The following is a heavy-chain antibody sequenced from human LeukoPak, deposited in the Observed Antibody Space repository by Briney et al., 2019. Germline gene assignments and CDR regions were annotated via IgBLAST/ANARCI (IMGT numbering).Heavy chain of an antibody. CDR3: ARGFQGLDV. J-gene: IGHJ6*02. CDR1: EFPFGTYW. CDR2: IVQDGSEK. V-gene: IGHV3-7*05. D-gene: IGHD2-21*01. Sequence: GGSLRLSCTASEFPFGTYWMTWVRQAPGKGLEWVGNIVQDGSEKYYVDSVKGRFTTSRDNTKNLLYLQMTSLRAEDTAVYYCARGFQGLDVWGQGTTVTVSS.